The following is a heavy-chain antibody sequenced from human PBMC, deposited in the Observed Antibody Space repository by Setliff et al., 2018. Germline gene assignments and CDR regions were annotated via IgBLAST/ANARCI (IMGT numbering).Heavy chain of an antibody. CDR3: ARVMGSWELLRGYYYYGMDV. Sequence: ASVKVSCKTSGYPFTNYGLSWVRRAPGQGLEWMGWISGHNGDTKLAQNFQGRVTVTTDTSTSTAYMELRSLRSDDTAVYYCARVMGSWELLRGYYYYGMDVWGQGTTVTVSS. CDR1: GYPFTNYG. J-gene: IGHJ6*02. V-gene: IGHV1-18*01. D-gene: IGHD1-26*01. CDR2: ISGHNGDT.